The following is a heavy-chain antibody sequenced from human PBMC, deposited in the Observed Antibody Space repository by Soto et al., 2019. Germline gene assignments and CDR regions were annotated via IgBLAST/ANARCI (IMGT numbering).Heavy chain of an antibody. D-gene: IGHD1-20*01. CDR2: ISSSSSYI. Sequence: EVQLVESGGGLVKPGGSLRLSCAASGFTFSSYSMNWVRQAPGKGLEWVSSISSSSSYIYYADSVKGRFTISRDNAKNSLYLQMNSLRAEDTAVYYCARDDRYNWKADDYWGQGTLVTVSS. V-gene: IGHV3-21*01. J-gene: IGHJ4*02. CDR3: ARDDRYNWKADDY. CDR1: GFTFSSYS.